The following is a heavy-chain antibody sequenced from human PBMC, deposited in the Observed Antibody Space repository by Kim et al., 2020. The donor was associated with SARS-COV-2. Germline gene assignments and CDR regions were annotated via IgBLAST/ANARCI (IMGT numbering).Heavy chain of an antibody. V-gene: IGHV4-34*01. CDR3: ARKSSGYRAFDI. CDR1: GGSFSGYY. Sequence: SETLSLTCAVYGGSFSGYYWSWIRQPPGKGLEWIGEINHSGSTNYNPSLKSRVTISVDTSKNQFSLKLSSVTAADTAVYYCARKSSGYRAFDIWGQGTMVTVSS. J-gene: IGHJ3*02. D-gene: IGHD3-22*01. CDR2: INHSGST.